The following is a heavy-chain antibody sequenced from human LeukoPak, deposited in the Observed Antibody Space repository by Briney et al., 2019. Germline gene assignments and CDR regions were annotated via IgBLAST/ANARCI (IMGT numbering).Heavy chain of an antibody. D-gene: IGHD1-26*01. CDR1: GFTFDDYG. CDR3: ARDPRGPASGSYSEYYFDY. CDR2: INWNGGST. V-gene: IGHV3-20*04. J-gene: IGHJ4*02. Sequence: GGSLRLSCAASGFTFDDYGMSWVRQAPWKGLEWVSGINWNGGSTGYADSVKGRFTISRDNAKNSLYLQMNSLRAEDTALYYCARDPRGPASGSYSEYYFDYWGQGTLVTVSS.